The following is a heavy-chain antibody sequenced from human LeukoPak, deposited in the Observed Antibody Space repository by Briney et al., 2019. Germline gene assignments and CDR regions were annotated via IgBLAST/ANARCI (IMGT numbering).Heavy chain of an antibody. V-gene: IGHV3-23*01. Sequence: GGSLRLSCAASRFTFSSYAMSWVRQAPGKGLEWVSAISGSGGITYYADSVKGRFTTSRDNSKNTLYLQMNSLRAEDTAVYYCAKEGYSSSWNADFDYWGQGTLVIVSS. CDR3: AKEGYSSSWNADFDY. D-gene: IGHD6-13*01. J-gene: IGHJ4*02. CDR1: RFTFSSYA. CDR2: ISGSGGIT.